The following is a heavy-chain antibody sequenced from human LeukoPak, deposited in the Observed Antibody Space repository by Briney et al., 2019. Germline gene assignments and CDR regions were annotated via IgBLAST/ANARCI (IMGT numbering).Heavy chain of an antibody. Sequence: SETLSLTCAVYGGSFSGYYWSWIRQPPGKGLEWIGEINHSGSTNYNPSLRSRVTISVDTSKNQFSLKLSSVTAADTAVYYCAAEVATISSWGQGTLVTVSS. V-gene: IGHV4-34*01. CDR1: GGSFSGYY. D-gene: IGHD5-12*01. J-gene: IGHJ4*02. CDR3: AAEVATISS. CDR2: INHSGST.